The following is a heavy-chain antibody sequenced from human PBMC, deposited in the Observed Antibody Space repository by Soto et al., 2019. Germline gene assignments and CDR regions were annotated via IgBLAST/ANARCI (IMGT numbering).Heavy chain of an antibody. CDR1: GYSFTSYS. D-gene: IGHD5-12*01. Sequence: GESLKISCKGSGYSFTSYSISWVRQIPGKGLEWMGRIDPSDSYTNYSPSFQGHVTISADKSISTAYLQWSSLKASDTAMYYCARHVMDSGYDLIFWGQGTLVTVSS. V-gene: IGHV5-10-1*01. J-gene: IGHJ4*02. CDR2: IDPSDSYT. CDR3: ARHVMDSGYDLIF.